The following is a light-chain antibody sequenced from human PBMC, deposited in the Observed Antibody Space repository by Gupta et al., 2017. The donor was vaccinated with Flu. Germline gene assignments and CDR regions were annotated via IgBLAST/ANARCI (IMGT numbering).Light chain of an antibody. J-gene: IGLJ2*01. CDR3: CSYAGTITWV. CDR2: EVS. CDR1: NNDIGNYDY. Sequence: SVTISCTGTNNDIGNYDYVSWYQQHPGKAPNIMIYEVSKRPSGVPDRFSGSKSGNTASLTISGLQAEDEANYYCCSYAGTITWVFGGGTKLTVL. V-gene: IGLV2-11*03.